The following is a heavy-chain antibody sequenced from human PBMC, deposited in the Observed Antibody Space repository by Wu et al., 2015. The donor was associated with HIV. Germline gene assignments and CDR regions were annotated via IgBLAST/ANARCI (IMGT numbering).Heavy chain of an antibody. Sequence: QIQLVQSGAVKSKNPGASVKVSCKTSGYTFSSYYMHWVRQAPGQGLEWMGWIFPGTGGTKYARNFQGRMTMTADTSSNTAYMDLIRLTSDDTAVYFCVGYSHGYNYFRNWGQGTLVTVSS. V-gene: IGHV1-2*02. CDR3: VGYSHGYNYFRN. D-gene: IGHD5-24*01. CDR1: GYTFSSYY. CDR2: IFPGTGGT. J-gene: IGHJ4*02.